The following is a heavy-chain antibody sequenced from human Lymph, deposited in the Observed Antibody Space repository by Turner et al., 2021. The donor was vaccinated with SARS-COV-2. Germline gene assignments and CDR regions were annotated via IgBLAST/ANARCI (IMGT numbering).Heavy chain of an antibody. CDR2: IYPGDSDT. CDR3: ARLPIARGYSGYDFYYFDY. D-gene: IGHD5-12*01. J-gene: IGHJ4*02. V-gene: IGHV5-51*01. Sequence: EVQLVQSGAEVKKPGESLKISCKGSGYSFPTYWIGWVRQMPGKGLAWMGIIYPGDSDTRYSPSFQGQVTISADKSISTAYLQWSSLKASDTAMYYCARLPIARGYSGYDFYYFDYWGQGTLVTVSS. CDR1: GYSFPTYW.